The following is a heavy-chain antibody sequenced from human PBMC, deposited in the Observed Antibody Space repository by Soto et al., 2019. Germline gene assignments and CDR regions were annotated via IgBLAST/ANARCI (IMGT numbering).Heavy chain of an antibody. V-gene: IGHV1-69*12. D-gene: IGHD4-4*01. Sequence: QVQLVQSGAEVKKPGSSVKVSCKASGGTFSSYAISWVRQAPGQGLEWMGGIIPIFGTANYAQKFQGRVTITADESTSTAYMELSRLRAEDTAMYYRATVVGVSMTTVTYDYWGQGTLVTVSS. J-gene: IGHJ4*02. CDR2: IIPIFGTA. CDR1: GGTFSSYA. CDR3: ATVVGVSMTTVTYDY.